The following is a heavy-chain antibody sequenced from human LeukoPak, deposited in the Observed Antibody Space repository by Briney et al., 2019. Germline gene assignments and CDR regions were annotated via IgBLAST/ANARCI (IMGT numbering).Heavy chain of an antibody. CDR3: ARWWLRSGDY. J-gene: IGHJ4*02. D-gene: IGHD5-12*01. CDR2: INSDGSST. V-gene: IGHV3-74*01. Sequence: GGPLRLSCAASGFTFSSYWMHWVRQAPGKGLVWVSRINSDGSSTIYADSVKGRFTISRDNAKDTVYLQMNSLRAEDTAVYFCARWWLRSGDYWGQGTLVTVSS. CDR1: GFTFSSYW.